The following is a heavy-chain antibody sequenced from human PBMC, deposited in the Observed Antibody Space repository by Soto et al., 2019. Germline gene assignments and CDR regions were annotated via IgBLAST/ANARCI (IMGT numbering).Heavy chain of an antibody. Sequence: SQTLSLTCAISGDSVSSDITSWNWIRQSPSRGLEWLGRTYYRSRWFHDYAASVKSRITINPDTSKNQFSLELNSMTPEDTAVYYCARGNALDVWGQGTVVTVSS. J-gene: IGHJ3*01. CDR3: ARGNALDV. CDR1: GDSVSSDITS. CDR2: TYYRSRWFH. D-gene: IGHD3-10*01. V-gene: IGHV6-1*01.